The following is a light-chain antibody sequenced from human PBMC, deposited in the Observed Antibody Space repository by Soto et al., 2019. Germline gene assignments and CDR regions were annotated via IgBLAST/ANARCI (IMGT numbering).Light chain of an antibody. CDR1: QSVSSN. V-gene: IGKV3-15*01. CDR2: GAS. J-gene: IGKJ4*01. CDR3: QQYNNWPPLT. Sequence: EIVMTQSPATLSVSPGERATLSCRASQSVSSNLAWYQQKPGKAPRLLIYGASTRATSIPARFSGSGSVTEFTLSISSLQSEDFAVYYCQQYNNWPPLTFGGGTKVEIK.